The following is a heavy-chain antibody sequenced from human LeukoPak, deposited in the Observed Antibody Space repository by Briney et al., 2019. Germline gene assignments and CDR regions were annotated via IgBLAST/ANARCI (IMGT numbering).Heavy chain of an antibody. D-gene: IGHD1-1*01. V-gene: IGHV4-61*02. Sequence: SQTLSLTSTVSGGSISSGSYYWSWIRQPAGKGLEWIGRIYTSGSTNYNPSLKSRVTISVDTSKNQFSLKLSSVTAADTAVYYCARGRLGDCFDYWGQGTLVTVSS. CDR2: IYTSGST. J-gene: IGHJ4*02. CDR3: ARGRLGDCFDY. CDR1: GGSISSGSYY.